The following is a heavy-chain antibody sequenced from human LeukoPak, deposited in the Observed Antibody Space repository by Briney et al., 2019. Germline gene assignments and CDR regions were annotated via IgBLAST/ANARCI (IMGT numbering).Heavy chain of an antibody. CDR3: ARPGVYSSSRYWFDY. CDR2: IIPIFGTA. V-gene: IGHV1-69*13. CDR1: GGTFSSYA. J-gene: IGHJ4*02. Sequence: ASVKVSCKASGGTFSSYAISWVRQAPGQGLEWMGGIIPIFGTANYAQKFQGRVTITADESTSTAYMELSSLRSEDTAVYYCARPGVYSSSRYWFDYWGPGTLVTVSS. D-gene: IGHD6-13*01.